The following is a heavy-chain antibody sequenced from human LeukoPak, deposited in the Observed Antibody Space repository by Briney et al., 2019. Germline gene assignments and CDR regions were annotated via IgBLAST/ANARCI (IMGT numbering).Heavy chain of an antibody. CDR1: GGSISSYY. J-gene: IGHJ3*02. V-gene: IGHV4-59*08. CDR2: IYYSGST. CDR3: ARLWWPDAFDI. Sequence: PSQTLSLTCTVSGGSISSYYWSWIRQPPGKGLEYIGYIYYSGSTNYNPSLKSRVTISVDTSKNQFSLKLSSVTAADTAVYYCARLWWPDAFDIWGQGTMVTVSS. D-gene: IGHD2-8*02.